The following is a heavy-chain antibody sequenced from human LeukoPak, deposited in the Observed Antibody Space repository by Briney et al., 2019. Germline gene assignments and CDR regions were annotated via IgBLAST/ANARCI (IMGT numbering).Heavy chain of an antibody. CDR2: IYHRGAT. J-gene: IGHJ4*02. V-gene: IGHV4-38-2*01. CDR1: LYSISSDYY. D-gene: IGHD3-22*01. CDR3: ASSSGGRGYYTYY. Sequence: SETLSLTLALSLYSISSDYYWGWIPQPPGKGLEWIGSIYHRGATYYNPSLKSRVTISVDTSKNQLSMKLSSVTAADTAVYYCASSSGGRGYYTYYWGQGALVTVSS.